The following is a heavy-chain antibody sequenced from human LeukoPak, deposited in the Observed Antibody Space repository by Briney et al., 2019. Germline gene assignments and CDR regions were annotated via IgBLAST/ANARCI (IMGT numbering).Heavy chain of an antibody. J-gene: IGHJ4*02. D-gene: IGHD3-9*01. V-gene: IGHV4-39*07. CDR1: GGSISSSSYY. Sequence: SETLSLTCTVSGGSISSSSYYWGLIRQPPGKGLEWIGSIYYSGSTYYNPSLKSRVTISVDTSKNQFSLKLSSVTAADTAVYYCARYILTGYYDYWGQGTLVTVSS. CDR3: ARYILTGYYDY. CDR2: IYYSGST.